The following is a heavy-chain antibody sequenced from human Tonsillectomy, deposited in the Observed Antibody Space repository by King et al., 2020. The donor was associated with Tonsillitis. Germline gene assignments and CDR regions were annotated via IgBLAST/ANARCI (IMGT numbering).Heavy chain of an antibody. Sequence: VQLVESGGGVVQPGRSLRLSCAASGFTFSSYGMHWVRQAPGKGLEWVAVIWYDGSNKYYEDSVKGRFTISTDNSKKTLYLQMNSLRAEDTAVYYCARDSSSWYTTDYFDYWGQGTLVTVSS. D-gene: IGHD6-13*01. CDR2: IWYDGSNK. V-gene: IGHV3-33*08. J-gene: IGHJ4*02. CDR1: GFTFSSYG. CDR3: ARDSSSWYTTDYFDY.